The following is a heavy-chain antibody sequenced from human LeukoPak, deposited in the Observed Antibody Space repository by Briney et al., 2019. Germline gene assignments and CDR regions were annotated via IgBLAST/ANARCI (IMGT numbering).Heavy chain of an antibody. D-gene: IGHD3-22*01. CDR3: ARVTGDSSGYYYFDY. J-gene: IGHJ4*02. V-gene: IGHV4-39*07. CDR2: IYYSGST. CDR1: GGSITNINYY. Sequence: PSETLSLTCTVSGGSITNINYYWGWIRQPPGKGLEWIGSIYYSGSTYYNPSLKSRVTISITSNNQFSLKLNSVTAADTAVYYCARVTGDSSGYYYFDYWGQGTLVTVSS.